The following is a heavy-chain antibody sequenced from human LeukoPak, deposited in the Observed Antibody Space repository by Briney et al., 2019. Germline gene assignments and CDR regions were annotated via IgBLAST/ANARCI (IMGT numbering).Heavy chain of an antibody. J-gene: IGHJ5*02. CDR2: INPRGGST. D-gene: IGHD6-19*01. CDR3: ARDLGSGWFDP. CDR1: GYTFTSYY. V-gene: IGHV1-46*01. Sequence: ASVKVSCKASGYTFTSYYMHWVRQAPGQGLEWMGIINPRGGSTSYAQKFQGRVTMTRDTSTSTVYMELSSLRSEDTAVYYCARDLGSGWFDPWGQGTLVTVSS.